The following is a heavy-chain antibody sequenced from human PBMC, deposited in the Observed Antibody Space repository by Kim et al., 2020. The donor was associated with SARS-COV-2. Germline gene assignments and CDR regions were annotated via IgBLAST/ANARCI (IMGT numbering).Heavy chain of an antibody. CDR1: GFTFDDYA. D-gene: IGHD1-7*01. CDR2: ISWNSGSI. Sequence: GGSLRLSCAASGFTFDDYAMHWVRQAPGKGLEWVSGISWNSGSIGYADSVKGRFTISRDNAKNSLYLQMNSLRAEDTALYYCAKRGTSTGMDVWGQGTT. CDR3: AKRGTSTGMDV. V-gene: IGHV3-9*01. J-gene: IGHJ6*02.